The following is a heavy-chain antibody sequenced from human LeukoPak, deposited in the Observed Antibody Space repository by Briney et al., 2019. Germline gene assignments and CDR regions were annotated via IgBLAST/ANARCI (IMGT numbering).Heavy chain of an antibody. J-gene: IGHJ4*02. CDR2: INHSGST. Sequence: SETLSLTCAVYGGSLRGYYWSWIAQAPGKGPECVGEINHSGSTNYNPSLKSRVTISVDTSKNQFSLKLSSVTAADTAVYYCARGPGYDILTGYGVFDYWGQGTLVTVSS. V-gene: IGHV4-34*01. D-gene: IGHD3-9*01. CDR1: GGSLRGYY. CDR3: ARGPGYDILTGYGVFDY.